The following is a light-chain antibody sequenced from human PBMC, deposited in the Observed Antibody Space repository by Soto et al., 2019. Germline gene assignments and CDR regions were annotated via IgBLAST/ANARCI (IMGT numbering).Light chain of an antibody. J-gene: IGLJ1*01. CDR2: EVN. V-gene: IGLV2-8*01. Sequence: QSALTQPPSASGSPGQSVIISCTGTSSDVGGYNYVSWYQQHPGKAPKLILYEVNKRPSGVPDRFSGSKSGNTASLTVSGLQAEDEAEYHCLSYAGNNRGVFGTGTKLTVL. CDR3: LSYAGNNRGV. CDR1: SSDVGGYNY.